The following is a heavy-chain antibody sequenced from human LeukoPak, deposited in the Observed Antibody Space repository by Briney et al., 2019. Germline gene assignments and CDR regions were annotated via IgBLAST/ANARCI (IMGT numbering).Heavy chain of an antibody. Sequence: GGSLRLSCAASGFTFSDYYMTWIRQAPGKGLEWVSYISRSSSYTNYADSVKGRFTISRDNAKNSLYLQMNSLRAEDTAVYYCARATHPRNNGYDYSNAYYYGMDVWGQGTTVTVSS. CDR2: ISRSSSYT. CDR3: ARATHPRNNGYDYSNAYYYGMDV. J-gene: IGHJ6*02. D-gene: IGHD5-12*01. V-gene: IGHV3-11*05. CDR1: GFTFSDYY.